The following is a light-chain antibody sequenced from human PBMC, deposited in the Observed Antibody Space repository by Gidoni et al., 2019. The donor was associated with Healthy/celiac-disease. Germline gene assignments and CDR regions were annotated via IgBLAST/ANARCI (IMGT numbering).Light chain of an antibody. CDR1: QSISSW. CDR2: KAS. J-gene: IGKJ1*01. Sequence: DIQMTQSPSTLSASVGDRVTITCRASQSISSWLAWYQQKPGKAPKLLIYKASSLESGVPSRFSGSGSGTEFTLTISSLQPDDFATYYCQQYNSYWTFXXXTTVEIK. CDR3: QQYNSYWT. V-gene: IGKV1-5*03.